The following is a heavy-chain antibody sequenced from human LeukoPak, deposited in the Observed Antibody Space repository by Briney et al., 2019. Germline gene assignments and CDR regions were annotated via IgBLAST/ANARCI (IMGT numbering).Heavy chain of an antibody. V-gene: IGHV4-59*01. D-gene: IGHD1-26*01. Sequence: PSETLSLTCSVSGGSISTTYWSWIRQPPGKGLEWIGYVHYSGSTSYNPSLNSRVTISVDTSKNQFSLTLSSVTAADTAVYYCARGGNSGSYFLLDWGQGTLVTVTS. CDR2: VHYSGST. J-gene: IGHJ4*02. CDR3: ARGGNSGSYFLLD. CDR1: GGSISTTY.